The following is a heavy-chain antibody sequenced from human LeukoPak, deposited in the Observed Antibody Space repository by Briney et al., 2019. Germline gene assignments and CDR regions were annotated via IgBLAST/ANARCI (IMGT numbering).Heavy chain of an antibody. Sequence: GGSLRLSCTASGFTFGSYAMSWVRQAPGKELEWVSSISGGSEDTYYADSVKGRFTISRDNSKSTLYLQMNSLRAEDTAVYYCARTIAQYSNSWLYFYYGLDVWGRGTTVTVSS. D-gene: IGHD6-13*01. CDR2: ISGGSEDT. CDR1: GFTFGSYA. CDR3: ARTIAQYSNSWLYFYYGLDV. V-gene: IGHV3-23*01. J-gene: IGHJ6*01.